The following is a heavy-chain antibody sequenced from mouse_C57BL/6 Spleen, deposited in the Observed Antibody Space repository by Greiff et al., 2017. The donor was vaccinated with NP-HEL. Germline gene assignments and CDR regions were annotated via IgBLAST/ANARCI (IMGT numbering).Heavy chain of an antibody. CDR3: ARRTTVEGYYYAMDY. CDR2: INPSSGYT. Sequence: QVQLQQSGAELAKPGASVKLSCKASGYTFTSYWMHWVKQRPGQGLEWIGYINPSSGYTKYNQKFKDMATLTADKSSSTAYMQLSSLTYEDSAVYYCARRTTVEGYYYAMDYWGQGTSVTVSS. D-gene: IGHD1-1*01. V-gene: IGHV1-7*01. CDR1: GYTFTSYW. J-gene: IGHJ4*01.